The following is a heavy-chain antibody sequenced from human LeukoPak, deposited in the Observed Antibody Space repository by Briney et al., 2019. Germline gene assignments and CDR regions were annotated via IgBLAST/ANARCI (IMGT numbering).Heavy chain of an antibody. J-gene: IGHJ3*02. D-gene: IGHD1-26*01. CDR2: IIPIFGTA. Sequence: SVKVSCKASGGTFSSYAISWVRQAPGQGLEWMGRIIPIFGTANYAQKFQGRVTITTDESTSTAYMELSSLRSEDTAVYYCASTARWVGAEGGAFDIWGQGTMVTVSS. V-gene: IGHV1-69*05. CDR1: GGTFSSYA. CDR3: ASTARWVGAEGGAFDI.